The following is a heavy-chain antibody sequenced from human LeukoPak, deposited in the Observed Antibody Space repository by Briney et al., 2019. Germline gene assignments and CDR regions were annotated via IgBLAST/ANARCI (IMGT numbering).Heavy chain of an antibody. CDR3: ARVIAARPARRTYYYMDV. V-gene: IGHV3-7*01. Sequence: GGSLRLSCAASGFTFINYAMSWVRQAPRKGLEWVANIKQDGSEKYYVDSVKGRFALSRDNAKHSLYLQMNRLRDEETAVYHCARVIAARPARRTYYYMDVWGKGTTVTVSS. D-gene: IGHD6-6*01. CDR1: GFTFINYA. CDR2: IKQDGSEK. J-gene: IGHJ6*03.